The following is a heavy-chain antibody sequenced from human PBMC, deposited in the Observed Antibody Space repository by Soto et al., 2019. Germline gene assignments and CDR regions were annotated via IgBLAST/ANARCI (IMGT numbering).Heavy chain of an antibody. Sequence: QVQLVQSGAEVKKPGSSVKVSCKASGGTFSSYAISWVRQAPGQGLEWMGGIIPIFGTATYAQKFQGRVTITADESTSTAYMELSSLRSEDTAVYYCARDQVVVAARPDAHRYYGMDVWGQGTTVTVSS. D-gene: IGHD2-15*01. CDR3: ARDQVVVAARPDAHRYYGMDV. J-gene: IGHJ6*02. V-gene: IGHV1-69*12. CDR2: IIPIFGTA. CDR1: GGTFSSYA.